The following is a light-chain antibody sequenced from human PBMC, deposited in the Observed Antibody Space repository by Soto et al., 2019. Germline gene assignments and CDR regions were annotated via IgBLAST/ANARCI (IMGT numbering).Light chain of an antibody. V-gene: IGKV3-15*01. CDR2: GAS. CDR1: QSVSIN. J-gene: IGKJ4*01. Sequence: EIVMTQSPATLSVSPGERATLSCRASQSVSINLAWYQQKPGQAPRLLIYGASTRATGIPARFRGSWSGTEFTLTISSLQSEDFAVYYCQEYNNWATFGGGTKVEIK. CDR3: QEYNNWAT.